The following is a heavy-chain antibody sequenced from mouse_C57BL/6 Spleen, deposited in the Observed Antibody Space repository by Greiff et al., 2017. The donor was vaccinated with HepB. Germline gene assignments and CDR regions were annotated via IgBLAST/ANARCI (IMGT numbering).Heavy chain of an antibody. D-gene: IGHD1-1*01. V-gene: IGHV5-9-1*02. CDR2: ISSGGDYI. J-gene: IGHJ4*01. CDR1: GFTFSSYA. Sequence: EVKLMESGEGLVKPGGSLKLSCAASGFTFSSYAMSWVRQTPEKRLEWVAYISSGGDYIYYADTVKGRFTISRDNARNTLYLQMSSLKSEDTAMYYCTRDHLLLPYAMDYWGQGTSVTVSS. CDR3: TRDHLLLPYAMDY.